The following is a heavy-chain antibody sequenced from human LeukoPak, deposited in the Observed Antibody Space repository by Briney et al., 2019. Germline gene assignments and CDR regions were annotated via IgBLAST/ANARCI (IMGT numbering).Heavy chain of an antibody. V-gene: IGHV4-38-2*01. CDR2: IYHSGST. Sequence: ETLSLTCAVSGYSISSGYYWGWIRQPPGKGLEWIGSIYHSGSTYYNPSLKSRVTISLDTSKNQFSLKLSSVTAADTAVYYCARWGDTSGYYYYYFDYWGQGTLVTVSS. CDR3: ARWGDTSGYYYYYFDY. D-gene: IGHD3-22*01. CDR1: GYSISSGYY. J-gene: IGHJ4*02.